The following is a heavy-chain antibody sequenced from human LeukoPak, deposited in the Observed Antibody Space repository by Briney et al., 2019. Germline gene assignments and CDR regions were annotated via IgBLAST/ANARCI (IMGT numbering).Heavy chain of an antibody. CDR3: ARGSDIVVVVAATKRYNWFDP. D-gene: IGHD2-15*01. Sequence: PSETLSLTCAVYGGSFSGYYWSWIRQPPGKGLEWIGEINHSGSTNYNPSLKSRVTISVDTSKNQFSLKLSSVTAAGTAVYYCARGSDIVVVVAATKRYNWFDPRGQGTLVTVSS. CDR2: INHSGST. CDR1: GGSFSGYY. J-gene: IGHJ5*02. V-gene: IGHV4-34*01.